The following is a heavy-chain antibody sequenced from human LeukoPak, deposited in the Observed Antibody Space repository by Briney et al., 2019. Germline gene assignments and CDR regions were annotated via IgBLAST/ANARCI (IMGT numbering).Heavy chain of an antibody. Sequence: SQTLSLTCTVSGGSISSGAYYWSWIRQHPGKGLEWIGYIYYNGNTYYNPSLKSRLTISGDTSKNQFSLKLSSVTAADTAVYYCARLSGSYWPAGYWGQGTLVTVSS. V-gene: IGHV4-31*03. J-gene: IGHJ4*02. CDR2: IYYNGNT. D-gene: IGHD1-26*01. CDR3: ARLSGSYWPAGY. CDR1: GGSISSGAYY.